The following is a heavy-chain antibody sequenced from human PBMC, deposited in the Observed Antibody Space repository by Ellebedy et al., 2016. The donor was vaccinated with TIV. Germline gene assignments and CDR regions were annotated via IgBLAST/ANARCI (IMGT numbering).Heavy chain of an antibody. J-gene: IGHJ5*02. V-gene: IGHV3-23*01. Sequence: PGGSLRLSCAASGFTFSNYAMNRVRQAPGRRLEWVSSIIGSGSNTYYADSVKGRFTISRDNSKNTVFLQMNSLRVEDTALYYCARGNKWNKERDWFGPWGQGTLVTVSS. CDR2: IIGSGSNT. D-gene: IGHD1/OR15-1a*01. CDR3: ARGNKWNKERDWFGP. CDR1: GFTFSNYA.